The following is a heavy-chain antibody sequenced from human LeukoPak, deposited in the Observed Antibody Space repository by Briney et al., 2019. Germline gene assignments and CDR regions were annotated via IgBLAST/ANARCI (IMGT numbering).Heavy chain of an antibody. Sequence: PGGSLRLSCAASGFTFSSYSMSWVRQAPGKGLEWVSYISSSSSTIYYADSVKGRFTISRDNAKNSLYLQMNSLRAEDTAVYYCAKVSLEQWLVPYLDYWGQGTPVTVSS. CDR2: ISSSSSTI. V-gene: IGHV3-48*01. CDR3: AKVSLEQWLVPYLDY. D-gene: IGHD6-19*01. CDR1: GFTFSSYS. J-gene: IGHJ4*02.